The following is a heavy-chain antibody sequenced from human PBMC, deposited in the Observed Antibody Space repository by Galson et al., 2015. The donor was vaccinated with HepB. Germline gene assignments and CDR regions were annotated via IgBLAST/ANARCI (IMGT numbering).Heavy chain of an antibody. CDR2: ISYDGSNK. Sequence: SLRLSCAASGFTFSSYAMHWVRQAPGKGLEWVAVISYDGSNKYYADSVKGRFTISRDNSKNTLYLQMNSLRAEDTAVYYCARDLLKGVTPNGPANIDYWGQGTLVTVSS. V-gene: IGHV3-30-3*01. D-gene: IGHD4-23*01. CDR3: ARDLLKGVTPNGPANIDY. CDR1: GFTFSSYA. J-gene: IGHJ4*02.